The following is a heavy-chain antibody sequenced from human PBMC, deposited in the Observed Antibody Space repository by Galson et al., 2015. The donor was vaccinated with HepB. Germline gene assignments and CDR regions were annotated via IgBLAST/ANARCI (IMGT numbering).Heavy chain of an antibody. Sequence: SLRLSCAASGFTVSNYAMSWVRQAPGKGLEYVSAISSNGGSTYYANSVKGRFTISRDNSKNTLYLQMGSLRAEDMAVYYCARDLGSSGWYRVSGVLDYWGQGTLVTVSS. V-gene: IGHV3-64*01. D-gene: IGHD6-19*01. CDR3: ARDLGSSGWYRVSGVLDY. CDR2: ISSNGGST. J-gene: IGHJ4*02. CDR1: GFTVSNYA.